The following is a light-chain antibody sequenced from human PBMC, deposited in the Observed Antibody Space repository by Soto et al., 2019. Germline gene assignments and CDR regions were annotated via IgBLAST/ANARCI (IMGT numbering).Light chain of an antibody. V-gene: IGKV1-5*01. J-gene: IGKJ1*01. CDR2: AAS. CDR1: QSISNW. Sequence: DIQMTQSPSTLPASVGDRVTITFGASQSISNWLALYQQKPGTAPKLLIYAASTLQSGVPSRFSGSGSGTEFTLTISSLQPEDFATYYCQQLNSYPRTLGQGTKVDI. CDR3: QQLNSYPRT.